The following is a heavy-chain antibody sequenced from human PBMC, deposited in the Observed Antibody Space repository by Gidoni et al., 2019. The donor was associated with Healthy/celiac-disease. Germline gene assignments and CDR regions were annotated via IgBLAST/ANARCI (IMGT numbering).Heavy chain of an antibody. CDR1: GYTFTGYY. CDR3: AREPRVYCSSTSCYDPRGWFDP. D-gene: IGHD2-2*01. CDR2: INPNSGGT. J-gene: IGHJ5*02. Sequence: QVQLVQSGAEVKKPGASVKVSCKASGYTFTGYYMHWVRQAPGQGLEWMGRINPNSGGTNYAQKFQGRVTMTRDTSISTAYMELSRLRSDDTAVYYCAREPRVYCSSTSCYDPRGWFDPWGQGTLVTVSS. V-gene: IGHV1-2*06.